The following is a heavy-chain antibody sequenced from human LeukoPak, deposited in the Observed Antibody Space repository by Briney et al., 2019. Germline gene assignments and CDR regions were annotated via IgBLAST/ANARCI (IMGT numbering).Heavy chain of an antibody. D-gene: IGHD1-26*01. V-gene: IGHV3-21*01. J-gene: IGHJ4*02. CDR1: GFTFSSYS. CDR2: ISSSSSYI. CDR3: ARVGAAITPFDY. Sequence: GGSLRLSCAASGFTFSSYSMNWVCQAPGKGLEWVSSISSSSSYIYYADSVKGQFTISRDNAKNSLYLQMNSLRAEDTAVYYCARVGAAITPFDYWGQGTLVTVSS.